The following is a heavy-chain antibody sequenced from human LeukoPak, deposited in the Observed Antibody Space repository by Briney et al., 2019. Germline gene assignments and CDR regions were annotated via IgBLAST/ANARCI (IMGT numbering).Heavy chain of an antibody. D-gene: IGHD2-21*02. V-gene: IGHV3-48*03. J-gene: IGHJ3*02. CDR1: GFTFSSYE. CDR2: ISSSGSTI. CDR3: ARAIKCGGDCYDAFDI. Sequence: GGSLRLSCAASGFTFSSYEMNWVRQAPGKGLEWVSYISSSGSTIYYADSVKGRFTISRDNAKNSLYLQMSSLRAEDTAVYYCARAIKCGGDCYDAFDIWGQGTMVTVSS.